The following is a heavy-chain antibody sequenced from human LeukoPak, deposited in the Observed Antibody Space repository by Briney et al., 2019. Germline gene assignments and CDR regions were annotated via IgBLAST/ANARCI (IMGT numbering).Heavy chain of an antibody. V-gene: IGHV1-69*04. CDR2: IIPILGIA. J-gene: IGHJ4*02. CDR3: VSGLYGVAAAGTRPGFDY. Sequence: GASVKVSCKASGGTFSSYAISWVRQAPGQGLEWMGRIIPILGIANYAQKFQGRVTITADKSTSTAYMELSSLRSEDTAVYYCVSGLYGVAAAGTRPGFDYWGQGTLVTVSS. CDR1: GGTFSSYA. D-gene: IGHD6-13*01.